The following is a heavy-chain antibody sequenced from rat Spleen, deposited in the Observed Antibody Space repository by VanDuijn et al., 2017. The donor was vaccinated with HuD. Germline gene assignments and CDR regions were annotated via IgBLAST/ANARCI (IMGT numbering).Heavy chain of an antibody. CDR2: IPNTGGST. CDR3: TRMYTTDWYFDF. CDR1: GFTFNDYW. V-gene: IGHV5-31*01. D-gene: IGHD1-6*01. Sequence: EVQLVESGGGLVQPGRSLKLSCVASGFTFNDYWMTWIRQAPGKGLEWVASIPNTGGSTFYPDSVKGRFTISRDNAKSTLYLQMSSLRSEDTATYYCTRMYTTDWYFDFWGPGTMVTVSS. J-gene: IGHJ1*01.